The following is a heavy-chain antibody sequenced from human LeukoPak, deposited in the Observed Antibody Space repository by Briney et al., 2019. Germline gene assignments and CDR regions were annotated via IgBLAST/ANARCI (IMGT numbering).Heavy chain of an antibody. CDR3: LLGYCSSTSCQHDAFDI. CDR2: INSDGSST. D-gene: IGHD2-2*01. J-gene: IGHJ3*02. V-gene: IGHV3-74*01. CDR1: GFTFSSYA. Sequence: GGSLRLSCAASGFTFSSYAMHWVRQAPGKGLVWVSRINSDGSSTSYADSVKGRFTISRDNAKNTLYLQMNSLRAEDTAVYYCLLGYCSSTSCQHDAFDIWGQGTMVTVSS.